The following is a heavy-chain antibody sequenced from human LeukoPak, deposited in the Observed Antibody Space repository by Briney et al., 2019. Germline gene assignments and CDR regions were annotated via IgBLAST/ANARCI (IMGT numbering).Heavy chain of an antibody. J-gene: IGHJ6*02. Sequence: GGSLRLSCAASGFTFSSYGMHWVRQAPGKGLEWVAVIWYDGSNKYYADSVKGRFTISRDNSKNTLYLQMNSLRAEDTAVYYCARGSGKPEDYYYYGMDVWGQGTTVTVSS. CDR3: ARGSGKPEDYYYYGMDV. CDR1: GFTFSSYG. CDR2: IWYDGSNK. V-gene: IGHV3-33*01. D-gene: IGHD3-10*01.